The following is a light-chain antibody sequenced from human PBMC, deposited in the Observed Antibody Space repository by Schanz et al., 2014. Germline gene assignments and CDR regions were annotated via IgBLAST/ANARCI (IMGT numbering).Light chain of an antibody. CDR3: SSSAAANTAYV. Sequence: QSVLTQPPSVSGAPGQRVTISCTGSSSNIGAGYDVHWYQQLPGAAPKLLIYGNYRRPSGVPDRFSGSRSGTSASLAITGLQAEDEVDYYCSSSAAANTAYVFGTGTKLTVL. V-gene: IGLV1-40*01. J-gene: IGLJ1*01. CDR2: GNY. CDR1: SSNIGAGYD.